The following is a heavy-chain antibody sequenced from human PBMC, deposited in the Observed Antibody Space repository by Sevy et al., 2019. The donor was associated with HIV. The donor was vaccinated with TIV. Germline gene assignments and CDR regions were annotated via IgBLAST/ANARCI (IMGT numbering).Heavy chain of an antibody. Sequence: ASVKVSCKASGYTFTTYGVSWVRQAPGQGLEWMGWISANTGARSLQDRITMTTDASTSTAYMEVRSLRSDDTAVYYCARQRHYDFWSIDSWGQGTLVTVSS. V-gene: IGHV1-18*04. D-gene: IGHD3-3*01. CDR1: GYTFTTYG. CDR3: ARQRHYDFWSIDS. J-gene: IGHJ4*02. CDR2: ISANTG.